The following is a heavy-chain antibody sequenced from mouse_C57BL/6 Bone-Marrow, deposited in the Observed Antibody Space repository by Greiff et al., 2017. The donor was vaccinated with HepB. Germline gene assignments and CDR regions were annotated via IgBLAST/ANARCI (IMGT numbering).Heavy chain of an antibody. V-gene: IGHV3-6*01. J-gene: IGHJ2*01. CDR1: GYSITSGYY. Sequence: EVQLVESGPGLVKPSQSLSLTCSVTGYSITSGYYWNWIRQFPGKKLEWMGYISYDGSNNYNPSLKNRISITRDTSKNQFFLKLNSVTTEDTATYYCARSGLRRGYWGQGTTLTVSS. CDR3: ARSGLRRGY. D-gene: IGHD2-4*01. CDR2: ISYDGSN.